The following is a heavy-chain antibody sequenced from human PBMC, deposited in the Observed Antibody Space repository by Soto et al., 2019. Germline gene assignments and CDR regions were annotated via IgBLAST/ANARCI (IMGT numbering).Heavy chain of an antibody. CDR2: ISYHGSDK. Sequence: QVQLVESGGGVVQPGRSLRLSCAASGFTFSNYGMHWVRQAPGKGLEWVAVISYHGSDKYYADSVKGRFTISRDNSKNTLYLQMDSQIAEDTDVYYCAKDHLTTTGTTVGYWGQGTLVTVSS. CDR3: AKDHLTTTGTTVGY. CDR1: GFTFSNYG. D-gene: IGHD4-17*01. J-gene: IGHJ4*02. V-gene: IGHV3-30*18.